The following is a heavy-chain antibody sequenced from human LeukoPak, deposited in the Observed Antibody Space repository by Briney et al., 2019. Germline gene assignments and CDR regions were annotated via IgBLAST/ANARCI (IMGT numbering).Heavy chain of an antibody. V-gene: IGHV1-18*01. CDR2: ISAYNGNT. J-gene: IGHJ3*02. Sequence: GASVKVSCKASGYTFTSYGISWVRQAPGQGLEWMGWISAYNGNTNYAQKLQGRVTMTTDTSTSTAYMELRSLRSDDTAVYYCASGPMVRGVVNAFDIWGQGTMVTVSS. D-gene: IGHD3-10*01. CDR1: GYTFTSYG. CDR3: ASGPMVRGVVNAFDI.